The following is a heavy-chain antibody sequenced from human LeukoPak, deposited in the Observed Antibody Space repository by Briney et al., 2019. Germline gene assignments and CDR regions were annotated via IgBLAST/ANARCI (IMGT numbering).Heavy chain of an antibody. CDR2: LYNSGRA. CDR1: GGSIDGPYSY. J-gene: IGHJ4*02. CDR3: VIFPGY. V-gene: IGHV4-39*07. Sequence: PSETLSLTCTVSGGSIDGPYSYWGWIRQPPEKGLEWIGSLYNSGRAYSNPSFKSRATISVDKSKNQSSLKLTSVTAADTAVYYCVIFPGYWGQGILVTVSS. D-gene: IGHD3-22*01.